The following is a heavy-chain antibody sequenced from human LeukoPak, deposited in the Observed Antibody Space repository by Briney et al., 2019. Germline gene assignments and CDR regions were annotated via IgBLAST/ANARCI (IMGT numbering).Heavy chain of an antibody. J-gene: IGHJ4*02. CDR3: ARDGGLHPNLDY. D-gene: IGHD2-15*01. V-gene: IGHV3-7*01. CDR1: GFTFRNYW. Sequence: GASLRLSCAASGFTFRNYWMSWVRQAPGKGLEWLANTKPDGTAENYADTLRGRFTTSRDNANNFLYLQMNSLRGEDTAVYYCARDGGLHPNLDYWGQGTLVSVSS. CDR2: TKPDGTAE.